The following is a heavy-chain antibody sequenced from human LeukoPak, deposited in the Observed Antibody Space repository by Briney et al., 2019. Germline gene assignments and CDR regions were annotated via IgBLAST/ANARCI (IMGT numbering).Heavy chain of an antibody. J-gene: IGHJ4*02. V-gene: IGHV3-23*01. CDR2: ISGSGDNT. CDR1: GFTFSNYA. Sequence: GGSLRLSCAASGFTFSNYAMSWVRQAPGKGLEWVSAISGSGDNTYYADSVKGRITISRDNSKNTLYLQMNSLRAEDTAVYYCAKGVVVAPDVTPFDYWGQGTLVTVSS. D-gene: IGHD2-2*01. CDR3: AKGVVVAPDVTPFDY.